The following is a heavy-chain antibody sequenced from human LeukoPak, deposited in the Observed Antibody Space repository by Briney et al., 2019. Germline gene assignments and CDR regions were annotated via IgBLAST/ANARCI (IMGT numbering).Heavy chain of an antibody. CDR2: IIPILGIA. J-gene: IGHJ3*02. CDR1: GGTFSSYA. Sequence: SVKVSCKASGGTFSSYAISWVRQAPGQGLEWMGRIIPILGIANYAQKFQGRVTITADKSTSTAYMELSSLRSEDTAVYYCARSGSITMVRDDAFDIWGQGTMVTVSS. CDR3: ARSGSITMVRDDAFDI. V-gene: IGHV1-69*04. D-gene: IGHD3-10*01.